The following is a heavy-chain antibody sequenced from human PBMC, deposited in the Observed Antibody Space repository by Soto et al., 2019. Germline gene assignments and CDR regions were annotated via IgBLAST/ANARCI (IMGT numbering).Heavy chain of an antibody. D-gene: IGHD6-19*01. Sequence: QVQLQESGPGLVKPSGTLSLTCAVSGDSVSSPYYWCWVRQPPGKGLEWIGEVFHTGTTSYTPSLRSRVTISMDKSNNQFSLDLSSVTAADTAVYYCARSAGWYAVHSWGPGTLVIVSS. V-gene: IGHV4-4*02. CDR3: ARSAGWYAVHS. CDR1: GDSVSSPYY. J-gene: IGHJ4*02. CDR2: VFHTGTT.